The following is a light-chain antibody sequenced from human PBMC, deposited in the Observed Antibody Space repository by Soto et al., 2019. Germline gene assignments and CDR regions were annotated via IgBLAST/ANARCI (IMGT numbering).Light chain of an antibody. Sequence: EIVLTQSPGSLSLSPGERATLSCRASQSVSSKYLGWYQQKPGQAPRLLIYGASSRANGIPDRFSGSGSGTDFTLTISRLEPEDFGVYYCQQYGSSPPWTFGQGTKVEVK. CDR1: QSVSSKY. J-gene: IGKJ1*01. CDR2: GAS. CDR3: QQYGSSPPWT. V-gene: IGKV3-20*01.